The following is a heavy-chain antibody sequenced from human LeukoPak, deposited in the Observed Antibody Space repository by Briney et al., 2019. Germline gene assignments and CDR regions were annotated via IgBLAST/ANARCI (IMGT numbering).Heavy chain of an antibody. J-gene: IGHJ4*02. Sequence: GESPKISSKGSGYSFTSYWICWVRQMPGKGLEWMGIIYPGYSDTRYSPSFQDQVTISDDKSIRTAYLQWSSLKASDTAMYCCARLRAVKGESSSTNCYIAYWGQGTLDTDSS. CDR2: IYPGYSDT. CDR1: GYSFTSYW. CDR3: ARLRAVKGESSSTNCYIAY. D-gene: IGHD2-2*02. V-gene: IGHV5-51*01.